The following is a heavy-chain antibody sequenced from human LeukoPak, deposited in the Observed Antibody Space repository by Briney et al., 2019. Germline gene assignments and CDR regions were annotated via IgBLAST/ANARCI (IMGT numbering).Heavy chain of an antibody. J-gene: IGHJ1*01. CDR2: IIPIFGTA. CDR1: GGTFSSYA. Sequence: GASVKVSCKSSGGTFSSYAISWVRQAPGQGLEWMGGIIPIFGTANYAQKFQGRVTITADESTSTAYMELSSLRAEDTAVYYCARSPYFDTSGYYFGGDQYWGQGTLVTVSS. CDR3: ARSPYFDTSGYYFGGDQY. D-gene: IGHD3-22*01. V-gene: IGHV1-69*13.